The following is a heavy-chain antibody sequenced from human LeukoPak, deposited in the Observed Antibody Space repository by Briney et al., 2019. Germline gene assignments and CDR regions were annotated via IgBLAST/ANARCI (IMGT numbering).Heavy chain of an antibody. J-gene: IGHJ6*02. CDR2: IKEDGSEK. CDR3: VRDMDL. CDR1: GFTFSSYW. Sequence: PGGSLRLSCAASGFTFSSYWMTWVRQAPGSGLEWVANIKEDGSEKNYVDSARGRFTISRDSAKNSVYLEMHGLRVEDTAVYYCVRDMDLWGQGTTVTVSS. V-gene: IGHV3-7*01.